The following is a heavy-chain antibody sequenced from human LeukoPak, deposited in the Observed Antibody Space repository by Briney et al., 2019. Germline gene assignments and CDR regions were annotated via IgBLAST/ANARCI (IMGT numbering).Heavy chain of an antibody. V-gene: IGHV1-2*02. CDR3: ARSGFVLAFYYDYYMDV. CDR1: GYTFTGYY. CDR2: INPNSGGT. D-gene: IGHD2-21*01. Sequence: ASVKVSCKASGYTFTGYYMHWVRQAPGQGLEWMGWINPNSGGTNYAQKFQGRVTMTRDTSISTAYMELSSLRSEDTAVYYCARSGFVLAFYYDYYMDVWGKGTTVTVSS. J-gene: IGHJ6*03.